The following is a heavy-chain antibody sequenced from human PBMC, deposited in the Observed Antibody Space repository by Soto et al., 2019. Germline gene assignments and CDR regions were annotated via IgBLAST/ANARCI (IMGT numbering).Heavy chain of an antibody. CDR2: ISSTSTYI. J-gene: IGHJ4*02. CDR1: GFAFNAYT. CDR3: ARETSGDDFYCDS. D-gene: IGHD5-12*01. Sequence: EVQLVESGGGLVKPGGSLRLSCAASGFAFNAYTMNWVRQAPGKGLEWVSSISSTSTYISYADSVKGRFTISRDNAKNSMYLQMNSLRAGDTAVYYCARETSGDDFYCDSWGQGNLVTVSS. V-gene: IGHV3-21*02.